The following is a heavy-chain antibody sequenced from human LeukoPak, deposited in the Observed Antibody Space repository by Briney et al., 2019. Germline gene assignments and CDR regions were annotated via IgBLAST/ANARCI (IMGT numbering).Heavy chain of an antibody. J-gene: IGHJ4*02. CDR3: AKGSITFGGVIVQPFDY. Sequence: GGSLRLSCAASGFTFSSYAMSWVRQAPGKGLEWVSTISGNGGSTYYADSVKGRFTISRDNSKNTLYLQMNSLRAEDTAVYYCAKGSITFGGVIVQPFDYWGQGTLVTVSS. D-gene: IGHD3-16*02. CDR1: GFTFSSYA. CDR2: ISGNGGST. V-gene: IGHV3-23*01.